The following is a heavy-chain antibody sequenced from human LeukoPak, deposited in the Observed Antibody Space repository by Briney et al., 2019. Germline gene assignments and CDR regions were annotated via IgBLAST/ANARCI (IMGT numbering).Heavy chain of an antibody. J-gene: IGHJ4*02. CDR2: INPSGGST. D-gene: IGHD6-13*01. Sequence: GASVKVSCKASGGTFSSYAISWVRQAPGQGLEWMGIINPSGGSTSYAQKFQGRVTMTRDTSTSTVYMELSSLRSEDTAVYYCARLEQQPGGWGQGTLVTVSS. V-gene: IGHV1-46*01. CDR3: ARLEQQPGG. CDR1: GGTFSSYA.